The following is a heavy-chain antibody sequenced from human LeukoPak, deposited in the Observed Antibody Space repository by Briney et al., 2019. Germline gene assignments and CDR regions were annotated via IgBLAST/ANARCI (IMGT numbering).Heavy chain of an antibody. CDR3: ARARVYSGYDSYYFDY. CDR2: IYTSGST. D-gene: IGHD5-12*01. J-gene: IGHJ4*02. Sequence: SETLSLTCTVSGGSISSGSYYWSWIRQPAGKGLEWIGRIYTSGSTNYNPSLKSRVTISVDTSKNQFSLKLSSVTAADTAVYYCARARVYSGYDSYYFDYWGQGTLVTVSS. CDR1: GGSISSGSYY. V-gene: IGHV4-61*02.